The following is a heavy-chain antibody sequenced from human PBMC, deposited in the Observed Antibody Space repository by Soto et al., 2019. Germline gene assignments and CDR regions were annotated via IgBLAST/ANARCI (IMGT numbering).Heavy chain of an antibody. CDR1: GFTFRSCG. CDR3: VRDDGDPALPKNDAFNM. D-gene: IGHD3-10*01. CDR2: LWYDGRNK. V-gene: IGHV3-33*01. J-gene: IGHJ3*02. Sequence: QVQLVESGGGVVQPGRSLRLSCEVSGFTFRSCGMHWVRQAPGKGLEWVAVLWYDGRNKYYADSVKGRFTISRDDYMNTLYLQMNSLRAEDTALYFCVRDDGDPALPKNDAFNMWGQGTMVSVS.